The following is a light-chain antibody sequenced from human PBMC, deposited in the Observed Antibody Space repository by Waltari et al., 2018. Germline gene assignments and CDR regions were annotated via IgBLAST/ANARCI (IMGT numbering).Light chain of an antibody. CDR3: QQNSKWPWT. V-gene: IGKV3D-15*01. CDR1: QSVSSS. CDR2: GAS. Sequence: PGERVILSCRASQSVSSSLAWYQQKPGQAPRLLIYGASSRATGIPDRFSGSGSGTEFTLTISSLEPEDVAVYYCQQNSKWPWTFGQGTKVEIK. J-gene: IGKJ1*01.